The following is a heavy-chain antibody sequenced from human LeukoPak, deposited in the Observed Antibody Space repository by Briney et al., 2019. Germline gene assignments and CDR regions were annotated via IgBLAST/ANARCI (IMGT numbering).Heavy chain of an antibody. CDR3: ARDGTIAARPT. J-gene: IGHJ5*02. V-gene: IGHV3-7*01. Sequence: PGGSLRLSCAASGFTFSTYWMSWVRQAPGKGREGVANIKQDGSEKYYVDSLKGRFTISRDNAKNSLYLQMNSLRAGDTAVYYCARDGTIAARPTWGQGTLVTVSS. CDR1: GFTFSTYW. D-gene: IGHD6-6*01. CDR2: IKQDGSEK.